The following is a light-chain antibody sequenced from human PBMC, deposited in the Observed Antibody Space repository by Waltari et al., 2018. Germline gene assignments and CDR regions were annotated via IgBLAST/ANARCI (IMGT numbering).Light chain of an antibody. V-gene: IGLV2-14*03. J-gene: IGLJ2*01. Sequence: QSALTQPASVSGSLGQSITISCTGTIRDVGPYNYVSWYQQHPGKPPQLIIYAVTKRPSGVSNRFSGSKSGTTASLTISGLQAEDEADFYCSSYTTSGTLIFGGGTKLTVL. CDR1: IRDVGPYNY. CDR3: SSYTTSGTLI. CDR2: AVT.